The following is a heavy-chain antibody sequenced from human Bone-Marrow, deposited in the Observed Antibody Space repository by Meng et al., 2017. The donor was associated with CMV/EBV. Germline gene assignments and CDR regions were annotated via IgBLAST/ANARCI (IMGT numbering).Heavy chain of an antibody. V-gene: IGHV1-8*03. CDR2: MNPNSGNT. CDR3: ARGSAEAGSTGGAAGLFDY. D-gene: IGHD6-13*01. J-gene: IGHJ4*02. CDR1: GYTFTSYD. Sequence: ASVKVSCKGSGYTFTSYDINWVRQATGQGLEWMGWMNPNSGNTGYAQKFQGRVTITMNTSISTAYMELSSLRSEDTAVYYCARGSAEAGSTGGAAGLFDYWGQGTLVTVSS.